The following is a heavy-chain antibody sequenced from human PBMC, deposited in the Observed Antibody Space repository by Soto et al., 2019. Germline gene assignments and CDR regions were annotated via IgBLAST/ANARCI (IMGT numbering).Heavy chain of an antibody. Sequence: QVQLQESGPGLVKPSQTLSLTCTVSGGSISSGGYYWSWIRQHPGKGLEWTGYIYYSGSTYYNPSLKSRGTISVDTSKNQFSLKLSSVTAADTAVYYCARSSGYDGNYYYYYMDVWGKGTTVTVSS. J-gene: IGHJ6*03. CDR3: ARSSGYDGNYYYYYMDV. CDR2: IYYSGST. CDR1: GGSISSGGYY. V-gene: IGHV4-31*03. D-gene: IGHD5-12*01.